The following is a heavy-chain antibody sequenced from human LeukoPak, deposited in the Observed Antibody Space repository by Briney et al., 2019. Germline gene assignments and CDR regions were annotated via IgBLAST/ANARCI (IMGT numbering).Heavy chain of an antibody. Sequence: GGSLRLSCAASGFTFSSYGMHWVRQAPGKGLEWVAFIRYDGSAKYYADSVKGRFTISRDKSENTVYMEMNSLRAADTAVYYCAKVDFDYWGQGTLVTVSS. V-gene: IGHV3-30*02. CDR2: IRYDGSAK. CDR1: GFTFSSYG. CDR3: AKVDFDY. J-gene: IGHJ4*02.